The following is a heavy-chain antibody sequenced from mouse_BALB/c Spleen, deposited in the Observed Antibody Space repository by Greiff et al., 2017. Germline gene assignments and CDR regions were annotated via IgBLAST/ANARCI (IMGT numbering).Heavy chain of an antibody. CDR1: GFSLTGYG. D-gene: IGHD2-4*01. V-gene: IGHV2-6-7*01. CDR3: AREGDYDGDAMDY. CDR2: IWGDGST. J-gene: IGHJ4*01. Sequence: VMLVESGPGLVAPSQSLSITCTVSGFSLTGYGVNWVRQPPGKGLEWLGMIWGDGSTDYNSALKSRLSISKDNSKSQVFLKMNSLQTDDTARYYCAREGDYDGDAMDYWGQGTSVTVSS.